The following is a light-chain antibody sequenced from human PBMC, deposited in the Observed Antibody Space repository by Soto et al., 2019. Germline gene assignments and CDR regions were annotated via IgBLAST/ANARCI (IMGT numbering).Light chain of an antibody. CDR1: QTILSW. Sequence: IPMTQSPSTLSASVGDRVSITCRASQTILSWLAWYQQKPGKAPNLLIYKASSLESGVPSRYSGSGSGTEFTLTISGLQPDDFAAYYCQQYNSYPYSFGQGTKLEIK. J-gene: IGKJ2*03. V-gene: IGKV1-5*03. CDR2: KAS. CDR3: QQYNSYPYS.